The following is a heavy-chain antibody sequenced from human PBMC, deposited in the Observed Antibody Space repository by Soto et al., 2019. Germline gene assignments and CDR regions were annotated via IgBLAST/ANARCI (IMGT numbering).Heavy chain of an antibody. J-gene: IGHJ5*02. CDR3: TKGGTSATGWFDP. Sequence: SQTLSLTCAISGDSVSSNSAAWNWIRQSPSRGLEWLGRTYYRSKYYNEYALSVKSRITINPDTAKNQFSLQLNSVTPEDTAVYYCTKGGTSATGWFDPWGQGTLVTVSS. CDR2: TYYRSKYYN. D-gene: IGHD1-1*01. V-gene: IGHV6-1*01. CDR1: GDSVSSNSAA.